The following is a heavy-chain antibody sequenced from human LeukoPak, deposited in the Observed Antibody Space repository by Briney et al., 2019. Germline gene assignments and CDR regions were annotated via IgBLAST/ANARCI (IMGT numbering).Heavy chain of an antibody. J-gene: IGHJ5*02. V-gene: IGHV1-69*01. D-gene: IGHD1-20*01. CDR2: IIPIFGTA. CDR3: ARAKYNWNDVIKNWFDP. CDR1: GGTFSSYA. Sequence: GSSVKVSCKASGGTFSSYAISWVRQAPGQGLEWMGGIIPIFGTANYAQKFQGRVTITADESTSTAYMELSSLRSEDTAVYYCARAKYNWNDVIKNWFDPWGQGTLVTVSS.